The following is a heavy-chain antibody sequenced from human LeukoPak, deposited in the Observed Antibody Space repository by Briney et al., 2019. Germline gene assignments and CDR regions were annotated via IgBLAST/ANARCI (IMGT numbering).Heavy chain of an antibody. CDR2: ISSSSSTI. CDR3: ARGLIFGVVLFDY. V-gene: IGHV3-48*01. D-gene: IGHD3-3*01. Sequence: GGSLRLSCAASGFTFSSYSMNWVRQAPGKGLEWVSYISSSSSTIYYADSVKGRFTISRDNAKNSLYLQMNSLRAEDTAVYYCARGLIFGVVLFDYWGQGTLVTFSS. CDR1: GFTFSSYS. J-gene: IGHJ4*02.